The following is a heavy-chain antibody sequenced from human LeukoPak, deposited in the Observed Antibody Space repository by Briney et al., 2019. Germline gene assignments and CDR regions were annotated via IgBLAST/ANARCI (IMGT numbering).Heavy chain of an antibody. CDR3: ARDDGMDSSSWYGWFDP. J-gene: IGHJ5*02. CDR1: GGSISSYY. CDR2: IYTSGST. Sequence: SETLSLTCTVSGGSISSYYWSWIRQPAGKGLEWIGRIYTSGSTNYNPSLKSRVTISVDKSKNQFSLKLSSVTAADTAVYYCARDDGMDSSSWYGWFDPWGQGTLVTVSS. D-gene: IGHD6-13*01. V-gene: IGHV4-4*07.